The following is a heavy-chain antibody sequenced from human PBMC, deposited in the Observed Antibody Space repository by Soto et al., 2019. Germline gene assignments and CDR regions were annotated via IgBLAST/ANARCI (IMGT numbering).Heavy chain of an antibody. Sequence: SETLSLTCAVSGGSISSGGYSWSWIRQPPGKGLEWIGYMYHSGSTYYNPSLKSRVTISIDRSKNQFSLKLSSVTAADTAVYYCAHYFNGRAFDIWGQGTMVT. V-gene: IGHV4-30-2*01. J-gene: IGHJ3*02. CDR1: GGSISSGGYS. CDR2: MYHSGST. CDR3: AHYFNGRAFDI. D-gene: IGHD3-10*01.